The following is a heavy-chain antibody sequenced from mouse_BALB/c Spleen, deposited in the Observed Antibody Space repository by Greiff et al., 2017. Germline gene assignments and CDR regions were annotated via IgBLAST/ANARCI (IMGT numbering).Heavy chain of an antibody. Sequence: EVHLVESGPGLVKPSQSLSLTCSVTGYSITSGYYWNWIRQFPGNKLEWMGYISYDGSNNYNPSLKNRISITRDTSKNQFFLKLNSMTTEDTATYYCARDGAWFAYWGQGTLVTVSA. J-gene: IGHJ3*01. CDR2: ISYDGSN. CDR3: ARDGAWFAY. CDR1: GYSITSGYY. V-gene: IGHV3-6*02.